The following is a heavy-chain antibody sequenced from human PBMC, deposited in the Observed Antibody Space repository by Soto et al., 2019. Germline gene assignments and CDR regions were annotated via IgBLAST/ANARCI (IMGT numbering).Heavy chain of an antibody. CDR3: AKWSQYCSGGSCYPRWFDP. CDR2: ISGSGGST. V-gene: IGHV3-23*01. CDR1: GFTFSSYA. Sequence: PGGSLRLSCAASGFTFSSYAMSWVRQAPGKGLEWVSAISGSGGSTYYADSVKGRFTISRDNSKNTLYLQMNSLRAEDTAVYYCAKWSQYCSGGSCYPRWFDPWGQGTLVTVSS. J-gene: IGHJ5*02. D-gene: IGHD2-15*01.